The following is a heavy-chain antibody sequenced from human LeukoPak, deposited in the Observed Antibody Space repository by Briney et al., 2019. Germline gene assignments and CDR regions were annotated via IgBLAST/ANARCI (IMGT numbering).Heavy chain of an antibody. Sequence: GGSLRLSCVASGFTFGSYSTNWVRQAPGKGLEWVSSITTSGSYIYHADSVKGRFTISRDNAKNSLYLQMNSLRAEDTAVYYCARDLVFGGQGTLVTVSS. CDR3: ARDLVF. J-gene: IGHJ4*02. V-gene: IGHV3-21*06. CDR1: GFTFGSYS. CDR2: ITTSGSYI. D-gene: IGHD5/OR15-5a*01.